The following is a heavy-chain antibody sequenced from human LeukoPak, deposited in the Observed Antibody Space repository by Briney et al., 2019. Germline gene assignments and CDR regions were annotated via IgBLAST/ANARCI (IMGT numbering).Heavy chain of an antibody. D-gene: IGHD2-21*02. CDR3: ARDTRGDYYFDY. Sequence: PGRSLRLSCAASGFTFNSYAMHWVRQAPGKGLEWVAVISYDGSNKYYADSVKGRFTISRDNSKNTLYLQMNSLRAEDTAVYYCARDTRGDYYFDYWGQGTLVTVSS. J-gene: IGHJ4*02. CDR2: ISYDGSNK. V-gene: IGHV3-30-3*01. CDR1: GFTFNSYA.